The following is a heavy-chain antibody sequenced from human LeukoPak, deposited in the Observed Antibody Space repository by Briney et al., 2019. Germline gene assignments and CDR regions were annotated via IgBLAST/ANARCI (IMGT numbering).Heavy chain of an antibody. CDR2: IDWNGGRT. Sequence: PGGSLRLCCAASGFTFDDYAMHWVRQAPGKGLEWVSGIDWNGGRTLYADSVKGRFTISRDNAQNSQYLQMNSLRPEDTALYYCARGRWTYLDAFDVWGQGTMVTVSS. D-gene: IGHD1-7*01. CDR3: ARGRWTYLDAFDV. J-gene: IGHJ3*01. V-gene: IGHV3-9*01. CDR1: GFTFDDYA.